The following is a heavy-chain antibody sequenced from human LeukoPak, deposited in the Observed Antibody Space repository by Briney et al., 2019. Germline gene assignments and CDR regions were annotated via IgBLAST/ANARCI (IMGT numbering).Heavy chain of an antibody. CDR2: ISSSSSYI. V-gene: IGHV3-21*01. CDR3: ASIYSGSYPFVDY. Sequence: GGSLRLSCAASGFTFSSYSMNWVRQAPGKGLEWVSSISSSSSYIYYADSVKGRFTISRDNAKNSLSLQMNSLRAEDTAVYYCASIYSGSYPFVDYWGQGTQVTVSS. D-gene: IGHD1-26*01. J-gene: IGHJ4*02. CDR1: GFTFSSYS.